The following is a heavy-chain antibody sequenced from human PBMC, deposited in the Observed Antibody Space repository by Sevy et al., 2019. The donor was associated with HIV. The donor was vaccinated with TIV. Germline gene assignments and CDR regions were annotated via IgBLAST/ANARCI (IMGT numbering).Heavy chain of an antibody. CDR1: GFPFSNFA. Sequence: GESLKISCAASGFPFSNFAMSWVRQAPGKGLEWVSTLIGGGSRPYYADSVTGRFIISRHNSRNTLYLQMNRLRAEDTAIYYCAKRRVQSGLSGGGANYGMDVCGRGTTVTVSS. V-gene: IGHV3-23*01. D-gene: IGHD2-8*02. CDR3: AKRRVQSGLSGGGANYGMDV. J-gene: IGHJ6*02. CDR2: LIGGGSRP.